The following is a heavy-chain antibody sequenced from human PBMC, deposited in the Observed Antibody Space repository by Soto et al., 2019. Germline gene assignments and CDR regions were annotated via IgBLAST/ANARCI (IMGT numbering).Heavy chain of an antibody. CDR2: ISVYNGNT. J-gene: IGHJ6*02. CDR3: AKDNIVDTGYYCGMDV. V-gene: IGHV1-18*01. CDR1: GYTFISYG. D-gene: IGHD5-18*01. Sequence: QVQLVQSGAEVKKPGASVKVSCKASGYTFISYGINWVRQAPGQGLEWMGWISVYNGNTNYAQKFQGRVTMTTDTSTSTAYMELRSLRSHDTAVYYCAKDNIVDTGYYCGMDVWGQGTTVTVS.